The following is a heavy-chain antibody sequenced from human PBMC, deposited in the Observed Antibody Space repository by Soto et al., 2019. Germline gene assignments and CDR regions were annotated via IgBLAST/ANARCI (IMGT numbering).Heavy chain of an antibody. Sequence: GGSLRLSCAASGFTFSSYDMHWVRQATGKGLEWVSAIGTAGDTYYPGSVKGRFTISRENAKNSLYLQMNSLRTGDTDVYYCARGVVPAAISYYYYYGMDVWGQGTTVTVSS. CDR1: GFTFSSYD. CDR2: IGTAGDT. CDR3: ARGVVPAAISYYYYYGMDV. V-gene: IGHV3-13*04. D-gene: IGHD2-2*01. J-gene: IGHJ6*02.